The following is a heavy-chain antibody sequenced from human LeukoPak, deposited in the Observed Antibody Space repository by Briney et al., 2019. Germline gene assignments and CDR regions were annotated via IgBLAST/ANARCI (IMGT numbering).Heavy chain of an antibody. CDR1: GFTFSSYA. CDR3: ASFDY. Sequence: GGSLRLSCAASGFTFSSYAMHWVRQAPGKGLEWVAVISYDGSSKYYADSVKGRFTISRDNSKNTLYLQMNSLRAEDTAVYYCASFDYWGQGTLVTVSS. CDR2: ISYDGSSK. V-gene: IGHV3-30-3*01. J-gene: IGHJ4*02.